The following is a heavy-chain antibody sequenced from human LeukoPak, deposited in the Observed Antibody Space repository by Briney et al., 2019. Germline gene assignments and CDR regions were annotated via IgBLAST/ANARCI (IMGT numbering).Heavy chain of an antibody. V-gene: IGHV5-51*01. J-gene: IGHJ2*01. CDR2: IFPDDSDA. CDR1: GYTFINYW. CDR3: ARRVDWYFDL. Sequence: GESLKISCAASGYTFINYWIGWVRQMPGKGLEWMGNIFPDDSDATYSPSFQGQVTLSADKSISTAYLHWGSLKASDTAIYYCARRVDWYFDLWGRGTLVTVSS.